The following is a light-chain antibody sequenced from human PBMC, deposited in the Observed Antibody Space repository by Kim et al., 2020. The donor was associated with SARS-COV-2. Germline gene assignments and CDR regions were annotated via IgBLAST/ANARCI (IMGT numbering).Light chain of an antibody. CDR3: QQRSNWPLT. Sequence: LSPGERHTLYGRASQSVRNYLAWYQPKHGQAPRLLIYDASNRATGIPARFSGSGSGTDFTLTISSLEPEDFAVYYCQQRSNWPLTSGGGTKV. J-gene: IGKJ4*01. CDR1: QSVRNY. V-gene: IGKV3-11*01. CDR2: DAS.